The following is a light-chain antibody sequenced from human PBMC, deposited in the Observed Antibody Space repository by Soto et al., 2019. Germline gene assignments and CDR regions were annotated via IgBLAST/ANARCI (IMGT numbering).Light chain of an antibody. V-gene: IGKV3-15*01. Sequence: EIVMTQSPATLSVSPGARATLSCRASQSVSTNLAWYQQRTGQPPRVLIYGASTSATGITARCSGSGYGTEFSLTLSSLQSDDFVVYYCQQYHNWPVTFGPGTKVDFK. J-gene: IGKJ3*01. CDR3: QQYHNWPVT. CDR2: GAS. CDR1: QSVSTN.